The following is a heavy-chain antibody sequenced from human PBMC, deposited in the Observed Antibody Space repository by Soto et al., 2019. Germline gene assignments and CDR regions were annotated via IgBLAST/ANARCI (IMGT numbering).Heavy chain of an antibody. V-gene: IGHV4-34*01. CDR2: INHSGST. CDR1: GGSFSGYY. CDR3: GRGSRNRDRLLLFWESNNGFDP. J-gene: IGHJ5*02. D-gene: IGHD3-10*01. Sequence: CETLSLTCAVYGGSFSGYYWSWIRQPPGKGLEWIAEINHSGSTNYNPSLVSRVTISVDTTTNQFSLQLSTGPTADTAVYYCGRGSRNRDRLLLFWESNNGFDPWGQGTLVTVSS.